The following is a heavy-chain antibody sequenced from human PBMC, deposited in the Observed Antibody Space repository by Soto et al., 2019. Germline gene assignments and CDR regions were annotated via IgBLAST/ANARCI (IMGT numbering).Heavy chain of an antibody. CDR2: INPNSGGT. V-gene: IGHV1-2*02. D-gene: IGHD6-19*01. J-gene: IGHJ4*02. CDR1: GYTFIAYH. CDR3: AKVHGSGWYEDFDY. Sequence: QVQLVQSGAEARKPGASVKVSCKASGYTFIAYHIHWVRQAPGQGLEWMGWINPNSGGTNYAQEYQDRVTMTRDRSISTAYMGLSRLTSDDTAMYYCAKVHGSGWYEDFDYWGQGTLVSGSP.